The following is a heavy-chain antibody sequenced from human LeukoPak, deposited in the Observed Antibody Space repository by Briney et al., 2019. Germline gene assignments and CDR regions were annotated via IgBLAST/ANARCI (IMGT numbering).Heavy chain of an antibody. J-gene: IGHJ4*02. CDR3: ARDTYRFDDY. V-gene: IGHV3-7*01. CDR2: INEDGSDK. CDR1: GFTFSSYW. Sequence: GGSLRLSCAASGFTFSSYWVSWVRQAPGKGLEWVASINEDGSDKYYVDSVKGRFTISRDNAKNSLYLQMNSLGAEDTAVYYCARDTYRFDDYWGQGTLVTVSS.